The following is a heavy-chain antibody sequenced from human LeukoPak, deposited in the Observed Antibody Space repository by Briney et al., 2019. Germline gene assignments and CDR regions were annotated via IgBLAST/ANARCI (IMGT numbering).Heavy chain of an antibody. CDR1: GYTFTSYD. Sequence: ASVKVSCKASGYTFTSYDINWVRQATGQGLEWMGWMNPNSGNTGYAQKLQGRVTMTTDTSTSTAYMELRSLRSDDTAVYYCARVSDSSGYFRGYFDYWGQGTLVTVSS. D-gene: IGHD3-22*01. V-gene: IGHV1-8*02. CDR2: MNPNSGNT. J-gene: IGHJ4*02. CDR3: ARVSDSSGYFRGYFDY.